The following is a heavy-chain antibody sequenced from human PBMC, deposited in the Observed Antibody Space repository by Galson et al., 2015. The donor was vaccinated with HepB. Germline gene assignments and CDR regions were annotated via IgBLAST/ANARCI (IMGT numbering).Heavy chain of an antibody. CDR2: FDPENSET. CDR1: GYTLTEFS. Sequence: SVKVSCKVSGYTLTEFSMHWVRQAPGGRLEWLGGFDPENSETIYAQKFRGRVTMTEDASTDTAYMQLSRLRSEDTAIYYCARDVVAAMGGRIYGMDVWGQGTTVTVSS. V-gene: IGHV1-24*01. J-gene: IGHJ6*02. CDR3: ARDVVAAMGGRIYGMDV. D-gene: IGHD2-15*01.